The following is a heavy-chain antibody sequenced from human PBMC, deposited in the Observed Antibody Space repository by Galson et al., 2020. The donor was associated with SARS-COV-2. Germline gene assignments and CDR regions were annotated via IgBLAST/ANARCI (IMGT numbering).Heavy chain of an antibody. D-gene: IGHD3-22*01. CDR1: GFSFSRFP. CDR3: ARDRYYYDGSTYDDLGY. CDR2: ISDNGDST. J-gene: IGHJ4*02. Sequence: TGGSLRLSCAASGFSFSRFPMHWVRQAPGRGLECVSAISDNGDSTYYAKSVEGRFTISRDNSKNTLYLQMGSLRAEDMAVYYCARDRYYYDGSTYDDLGYWSQGTLVTVSS. V-gene: IGHV3-64*01.